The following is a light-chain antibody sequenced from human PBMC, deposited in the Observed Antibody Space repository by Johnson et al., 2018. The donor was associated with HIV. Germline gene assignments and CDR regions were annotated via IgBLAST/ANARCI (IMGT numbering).Light chain of an antibody. CDR3: GTWDSSLSAGGFV. CDR2: ENN. J-gene: IGLJ1*01. CDR1: SSNIGNNY. Sequence: QSVLTQSPSVSAAPGQKVTISCSGSSSNIGNNYVSWYQQLPGTAPKLLIYENNKRPSGIPDRFSGSKSGTSATLGITGLQTGDEADYYCGTWDSSLSAGGFVFGTGTKVNVL. V-gene: IGLV1-51*02.